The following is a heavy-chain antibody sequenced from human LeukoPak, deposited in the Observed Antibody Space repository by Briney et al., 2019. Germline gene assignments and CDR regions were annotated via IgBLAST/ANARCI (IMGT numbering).Heavy chain of an antibody. D-gene: IGHD3-10*01. V-gene: IGHV3-30*02. CDR3: AKGRTYYYGSGSYDYFDY. CDR2: IWYDGSNK. Sequence: PGGSLRLSCAASGFTVSSNYMSWVRQAPGKGLEWVAVIWYDGSNKYYADSVKGRFTISRDNSKNTLYLQMNSLRAEDTAVYYCAKGRTYYYGSGSYDYFDYWGQGTLVTVSS. CDR1: GFTVSSNY. J-gene: IGHJ4*02.